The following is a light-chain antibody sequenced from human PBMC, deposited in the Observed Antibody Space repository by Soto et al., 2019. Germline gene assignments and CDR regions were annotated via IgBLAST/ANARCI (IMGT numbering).Light chain of an antibody. J-gene: IGKJ2*01. V-gene: IGKV3-15*01. CDR3: QHYNNWPFT. CDR2: GAF. CDR1: QSVSSN. Sequence: EIVMTQSPATLSVSPGERATLSCRASQSVSSNLAWYQQKPGQAPTLLIYGAFARATGIPARFSGSGSGTEVTLTISSLQSEDFAVYYCQHYNNWPFTFGQGTKLEIK.